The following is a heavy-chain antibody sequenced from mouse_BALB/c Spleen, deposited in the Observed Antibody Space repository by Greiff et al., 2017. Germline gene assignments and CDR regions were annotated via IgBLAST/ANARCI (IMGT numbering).Heavy chain of an antibody. CDR2: ISSGSSTI. CDR3: ARYYDGNFYAMDY. Sequence: EVKVVESGGGLVQPGGSRKLSCAASGFTFSSFGMHWVRQAPEKGLEWVAYISSGSSTIYYADTVKGRFTISRDNPKNTLFLQMTSLRSEDTAMYYCARYYDGNFYAMDYWGQGTSVTVSS. CDR1: GFTFSSFG. V-gene: IGHV5-17*02. J-gene: IGHJ4*01. D-gene: IGHD2-3*01.